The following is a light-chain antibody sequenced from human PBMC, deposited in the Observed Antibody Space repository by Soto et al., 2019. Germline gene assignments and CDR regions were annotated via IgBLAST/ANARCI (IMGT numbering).Light chain of an antibody. J-gene: IGKJ1*01. CDR1: QSVSSSY. Sequence: EIVLTQSPGTLSLSPGERATLSCRASQSVSSSYLAWYQQKFGQAPRLLIYDASSRATGVPDRFSGSGSGPDLPLTISRLEPEDFAVYYCLQYGSSPRTFGQGTTVEFK. V-gene: IGKV3-20*01. CDR3: LQYGSSPRT. CDR2: DAS.